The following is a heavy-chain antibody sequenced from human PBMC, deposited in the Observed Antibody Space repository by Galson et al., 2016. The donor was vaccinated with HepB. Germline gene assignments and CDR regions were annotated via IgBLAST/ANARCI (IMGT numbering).Heavy chain of an antibody. J-gene: IGHJ4*02. CDR2: INESGRR. D-gene: IGHD3-22*01. CDR3: ARGPYYHNNSGYPFDY. CDR1: GGSFSGYY. V-gene: IGHV4-34*04. Sequence: ETLSLTCAVYGGSFSGYYWSCIRQSPGTGLEWIGEINESGRRNHNPSLKSRASISVDTSKNQLSLKLSSVTAADTAVYYCARGPYYHNNSGYPFDYWGQGTLVTVTS.